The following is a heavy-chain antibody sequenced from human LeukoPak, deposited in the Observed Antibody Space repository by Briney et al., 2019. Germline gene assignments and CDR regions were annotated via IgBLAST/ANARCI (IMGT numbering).Heavy chain of an antibody. CDR3: AKGIEIVPAAPFDY. Sequence: GGSLRLSCAASGFTFSSSAMSWVRQAPGKGLDWVSAISGSGGNTYYADSVKGRFTISRDNSKNTLYLQMNSLRAEDTAVYYCAKGIEIVPAAPFDYWGQGTLVTVSS. D-gene: IGHD2-2*01. CDR2: ISGSGGNT. V-gene: IGHV3-23*01. J-gene: IGHJ4*02. CDR1: GFTFSSSA.